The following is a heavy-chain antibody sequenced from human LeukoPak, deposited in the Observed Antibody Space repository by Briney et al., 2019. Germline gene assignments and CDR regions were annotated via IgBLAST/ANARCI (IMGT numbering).Heavy chain of an antibody. V-gene: IGHV4-61*08. CDR3: ARGTAMVIKLDY. J-gene: IGHJ4*02. CDR2: IYYSGST. D-gene: IGHD5-18*01. Sequence: MSSQTLSLTCAVSGGSISSGGYYWSWIRQPPGKGLEWIGYIYYSGSTNYNPSLKSRVTISVDTSKNQFSLKLSSVTAADTAVYYCARGTAMVIKLDYWGQGTLVTVSS. CDR1: GGSISSGGYY.